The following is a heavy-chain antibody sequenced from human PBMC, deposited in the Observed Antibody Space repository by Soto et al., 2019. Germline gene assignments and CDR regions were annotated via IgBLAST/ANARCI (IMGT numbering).Heavy chain of an antibody. D-gene: IGHD5-18*01. CDR3: AKDLRLWADPGYYYYGMDV. CDR1: GFTFSSYA. Sequence: PGGSLRLSCAASGFTFSSYAMSWVRQAPGKGLEWVSAISGSGGSTYYADSVKGRFTISRDNSKNTLYLQMNSLRAEDTAVYYCAKDLRLWADPGYYYYGMDVWGQGTTVTVSS. CDR2: ISGSGGST. V-gene: IGHV3-23*01. J-gene: IGHJ6*02.